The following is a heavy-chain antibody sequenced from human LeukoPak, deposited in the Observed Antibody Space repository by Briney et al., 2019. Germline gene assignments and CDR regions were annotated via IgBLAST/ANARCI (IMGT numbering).Heavy chain of an antibody. CDR3: VRGALRDCSYTSCTRGNWFDP. D-gene: IGHD2-2*01. V-gene: IGHV3-74*01. J-gene: IGHJ5*02. Sequence: GGSLRLFCSASGFTFSSHRMHWVRPAPEKGLVGVSHINAYGSSTYYAASVKGRFTISRDNARNTLYLQMHSLTAEDTGVYYCVRGALRDCSYTSCTRGNWFDPWGQGTLVTVSS. CDR2: INAYGSST. CDR1: GFTFSSHR.